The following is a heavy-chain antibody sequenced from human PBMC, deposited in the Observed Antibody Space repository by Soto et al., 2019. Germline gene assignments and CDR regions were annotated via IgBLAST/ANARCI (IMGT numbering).Heavy chain of an antibody. CDR3: IPTLIREQLVNY. CDR1: GFTFGDYA. CDR2: IRSEAYGGTT. Sequence: GGSLRLSCTASGFTFGDYAMSWVRQAPGKGLEWVGFIRSEAYGGTTEYAASVKGRFTISRDDSKSIAYLQMNSLKTEDTAVYYCIPTLIREQLVNYWGQGTLVTVSS. V-gene: IGHV3-49*04. D-gene: IGHD6-13*01. J-gene: IGHJ4*02.